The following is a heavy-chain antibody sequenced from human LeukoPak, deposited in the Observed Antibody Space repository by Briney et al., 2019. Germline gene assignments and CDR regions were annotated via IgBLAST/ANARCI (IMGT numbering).Heavy chain of an antibody. V-gene: IGHV3-9*01. D-gene: IGHD6-6*01. CDR1: GFTFSSYA. CDR2: ISWNSGSI. J-gene: IGHJ4*02. CDR3: AKVAARVY. Sequence: GGSLRLSCAASGFTFSSYAMHWVRQAPGKGLEWVSGISWNSGSIGYADSVKGRFTISRDNAKNSLYLQMNSLRAEDTALYYCAKVAARVYWGQGTLVTVSS.